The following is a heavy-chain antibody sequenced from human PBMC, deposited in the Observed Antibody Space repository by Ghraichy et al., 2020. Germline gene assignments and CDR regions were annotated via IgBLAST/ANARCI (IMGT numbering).Heavy chain of an antibody. CDR1: GFTFNNAW. CDR2: IKIKSDGGTT. Sequence: GGSLRLSCAASGFTFNNAWLNWVRQAPGKGLEWVGHIKIKSDGGTTDYAAPVKGRCTISRDDSKNTLYLQMNSLKIEDTAVYYYITARVYDILTGYYAGGYWGQGTLVTVSS. J-gene: IGHJ4*02. D-gene: IGHD3-9*01. V-gene: IGHV3-15*01. CDR3: ITARVYDILTGYYAGGY.